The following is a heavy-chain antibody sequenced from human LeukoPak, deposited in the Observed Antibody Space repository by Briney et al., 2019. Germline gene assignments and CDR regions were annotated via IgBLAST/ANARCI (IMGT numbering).Heavy chain of an antibody. CDR2: INHSGST. Sequence: SETLSLTCAVYGGSFSGYYWSWIRQPPGKGLEWIGEINHSGSTNYNPSLKSRVTITVDTSKNQFSLKLSSVTAGDTAVYFCARGANFYYYGMDVWGQGGTVTDPS. CDR1: GGSFSGYY. J-gene: IGHJ6*02. D-gene: IGHD2-15*01. CDR3: ARGANFYYYGMDV. V-gene: IGHV4-34*01.